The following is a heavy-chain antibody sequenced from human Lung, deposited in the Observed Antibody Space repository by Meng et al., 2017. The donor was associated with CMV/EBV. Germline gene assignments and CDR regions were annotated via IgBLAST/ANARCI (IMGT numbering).Heavy chain of an antibody. CDR2: IYHSGST. Sequence: VPVTESGPGVVYRSGPLPLPCAVSGGSISSSNWWSWVRQPPGKGLEWIGEIYHSGSTNYNPSLKSRVTISVDKSKNQFSLKLSSVTAADTAVYYCASFPPPGKQWLVTDYWGQGTLVTVSS. J-gene: IGHJ4*02. V-gene: IGHV4-4*02. CDR3: ASFPPPGKQWLVTDY. D-gene: IGHD6-19*01. CDR1: GGSISSSNW.